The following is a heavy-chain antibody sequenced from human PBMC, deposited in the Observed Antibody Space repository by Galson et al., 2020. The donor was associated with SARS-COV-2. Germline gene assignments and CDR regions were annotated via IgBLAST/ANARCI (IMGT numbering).Heavy chain of an antibody. D-gene: IGHD5-12*01. V-gene: IGHV4-59*01. CDR3: ARGDVDIGLRYYFDD. CDR1: GGSISSYY. CDR2: IYYSGST. J-gene: IGHJ4*02. Sequence: SETLSLTCTVSGGSISSYYWSWIRQPPGKGLEWIGYIYYSGSTNYNPSLKSRVTISVDTSKNQFSLKLSSVTAADTAVYYCARGDVDIGLRYYFDDWGQGTLVTVSS.